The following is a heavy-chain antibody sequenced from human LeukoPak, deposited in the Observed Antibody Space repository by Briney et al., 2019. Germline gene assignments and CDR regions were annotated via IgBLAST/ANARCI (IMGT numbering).Heavy chain of an antibody. D-gene: IGHD2-2*01. CDR1: GGSFSGYY. CDR2: IKHSGST. V-gene: IGHV4-34*01. CDR3: AREVRGYCSSTSCYSHDAFDI. J-gene: IGHJ3*02. Sequence: PSETLSLTCAVYGGSFSGYYWSWIRQPPGKGLEWIGEIKHSGSTNYNPSLKSRVTISVDTSKNQFSLKLSSVTAADTAVYCCAREVRGYCSSTSCYSHDAFDIWGQGTMVTVSS.